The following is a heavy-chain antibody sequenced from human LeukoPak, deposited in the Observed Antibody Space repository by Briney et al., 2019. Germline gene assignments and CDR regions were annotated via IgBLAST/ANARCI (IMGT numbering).Heavy chain of an antibody. CDR1: GFTFSGFW. V-gene: IGHV3-7*01. D-gene: IGHD2-2*01. J-gene: IGHJ6*03. CDR2: IKQDGSEI. Sequence: PGGSLRLSCSASGFTFSGFWMNWVRQAPGKGVEWVAKIKQDGSEIYYVDSVRGRFTISRDNAKNSLYLQMNSLRGEDTAVYFCARDSKGFIVVPAAPTYCYYFIDVWGKGTTVTVSS. CDR3: ARDSKGFIVVPAAPTYCYYFIDV.